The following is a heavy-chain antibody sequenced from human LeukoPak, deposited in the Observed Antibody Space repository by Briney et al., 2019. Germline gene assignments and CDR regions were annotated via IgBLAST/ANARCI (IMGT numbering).Heavy chain of an antibody. J-gene: IGHJ6*03. CDR2: INHSGNT. CDR3: ARGQTTVTPHYYYYCMDV. Sequence: SETLSLTCAVYGGSFSGYYWSWIRQPPGKGLEWIGEINHSGNTNYNPSLKSRVTISVDTSKKHFSLKLSSVTAADTAVYYCARGQTTVTPHYYYYCMDVWGKGTTVTVSS. D-gene: IGHD4-11*01. CDR1: GGSFSGYY. V-gene: IGHV4-34*01.